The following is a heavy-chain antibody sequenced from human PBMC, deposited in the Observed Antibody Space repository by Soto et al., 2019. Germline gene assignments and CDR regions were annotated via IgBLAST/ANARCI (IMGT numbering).Heavy chain of an antibody. D-gene: IGHD2-15*01. Sequence: QPGGSLRLSCAASGFTFSRHWMAWVRQAPGKGLEWVANINQDAGGKWYVDSVRGRFTMSRDNAKNSLYLQMNNLRDEDTAVYYCARGISVEEAAIMGCYFDYWGQGILVTVSS. CDR1: GFTFSRHW. J-gene: IGHJ4*02. V-gene: IGHV3-7*03. CDR2: INQDAGGK. CDR3: ARGISVEEAAIMGCYFDY.